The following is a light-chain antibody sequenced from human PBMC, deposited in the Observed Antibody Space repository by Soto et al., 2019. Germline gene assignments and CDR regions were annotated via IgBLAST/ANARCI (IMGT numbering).Light chain of an antibody. CDR2: EVS. CDR1: SSDVGAYTY. J-gene: IGLJ2*01. CDR3: SSYAGSNNNVV. Sequence: QSVLTQPPSASGSPGQSVTISCTGTSSDVGAYTYVSWYQQHPGKAPKLMIYEVSKRPSWVPDRFSGSKSGSTASLTVSGLQAEDEADYYFSSYAGSNNNVVFGGGTKLTVL. V-gene: IGLV2-8*01.